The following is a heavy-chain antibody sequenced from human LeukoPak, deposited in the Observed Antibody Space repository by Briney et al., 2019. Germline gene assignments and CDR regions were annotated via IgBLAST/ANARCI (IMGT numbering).Heavy chain of an antibody. V-gene: IGHV4-4*07. CDR2: NYKSGST. CDR3: ARDEPYYYDSSGYYTYYFDF. CDR1: GDLIRRYH. Sequence: PSEPLTLPCSVSGDLIRRYHWSWLRQPAGKALEWIGRNYKSGSTNYNPSLKSRVTISVDKSKNQFSLKLSSVTAADTAVYYCARDEPYYYDSSGYYTYYFDFWGQGTLVTVSS. J-gene: IGHJ4*02. D-gene: IGHD3-22*01.